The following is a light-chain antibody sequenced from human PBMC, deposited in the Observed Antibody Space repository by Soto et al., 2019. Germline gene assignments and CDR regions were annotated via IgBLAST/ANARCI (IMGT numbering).Light chain of an antibody. J-gene: IGKJ4*01. CDR2: GAS. CDR3: QQYNNWPLT. Sequence: TGVAHIAAPLSVPPGERATLSCRASQSVSSNLAWYQQKPGQAPRLLIYGASTRATGIPARFSGSGSGTEFTLTISSLQSEDVAVYYCQQYNNWPLTVGGGTKVDI. CDR1: QSVSSN. V-gene: IGKV3-15*01.